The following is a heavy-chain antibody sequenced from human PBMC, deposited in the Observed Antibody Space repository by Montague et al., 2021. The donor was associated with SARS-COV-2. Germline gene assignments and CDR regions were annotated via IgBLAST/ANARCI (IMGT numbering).Heavy chain of an antibody. CDR2: IYHSGSA. J-gene: IGHJ6*02. D-gene: IGHD3-10*01. CDR3: ARVHPLWFGEFLLDYYYYAGMDV. CDR1: GGYISSSNW. Sequence: SETLSLTCAVSGGYISSSNWWSWVRQPPGKGLGLIGDIYHSGSAYYNPSLKRLITISVDKSKNQFSLKLSSVTAAATAVYYCARVHPLWFGEFLLDYYYYAGMDVWGQGTTVTVSS. V-gene: IGHV4-4*02.